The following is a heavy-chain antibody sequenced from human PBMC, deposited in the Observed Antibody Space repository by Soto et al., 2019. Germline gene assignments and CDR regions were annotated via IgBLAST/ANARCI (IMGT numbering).Heavy chain of an antibody. V-gene: IGHV3-48*01. Sequence: EVELVESGGGLVQPGGSLRLSCAASAFSFSTYTMNWVRQAPGKGLEWVSYISGSSSSIKYADSVKGRFTISRDNAKNSLYLQMNSLRAEDTVVYYCAQNGGSRRRYFDLWGRGTLVTVSS. CDR3: AQNGGSRRRYFDL. CDR2: ISGSSSSI. D-gene: IGHD2-8*01. CDR1: AFSFSTYT. J-gene: IGHJ2*01.